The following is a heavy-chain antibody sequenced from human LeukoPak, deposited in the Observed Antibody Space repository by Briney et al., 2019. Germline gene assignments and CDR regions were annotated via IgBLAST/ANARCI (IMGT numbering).Heavy chain of an antibody. Sequence: GGSLRLSCAASGFAFSTYGMNWVRQAPGKGLEWVSYISSSSTTIYYGGSVKGRFTISRDDAKNALYLQMNSLRDEDTAVYYCARDQYDTSGYYDYWGQGTLVTVSS. D-gene: IGHD3-22*01. V-gene: IGHV3-48*02. CDR3: ARDQYDTSGYYDY. CDR2: ISSSSTTI. CDR1: GFAFSTYG. J-gene: IGHJ4*02.